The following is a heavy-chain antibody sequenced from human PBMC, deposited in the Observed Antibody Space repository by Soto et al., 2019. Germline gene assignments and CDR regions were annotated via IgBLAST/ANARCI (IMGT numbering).Heavy chain of an antibody. CDR3: ARQAYILGGDDWHFLLSGPTPLATDS. Sequence: SETLSLTCTVSGGSMSGYYWSWIRQPPGKGLEWIGYIDYSGRTNKNPSLKSRVTISKDTSKNQFSVKLTSLTAADTAVYYCARQAYILGGDDWHFLLSGPTPLATDS. D-gene: IGHD3-9*01. CDR1: GGSMSGYY. V-gene: IGHV4-59*08. J-gene: IGHJ5*01. CDR2: IDYSGRT.